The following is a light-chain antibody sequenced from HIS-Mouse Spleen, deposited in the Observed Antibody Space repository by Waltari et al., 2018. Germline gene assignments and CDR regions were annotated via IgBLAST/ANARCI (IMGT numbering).Light chain of an antibody. Sequence: EIVMTQSPATLSVSPGERATLSCMASQSVSSNLAWYQQKPGQAPRVLIYGASTRATGIPARFSGSGSGTEFTLTISSMQSEDFAVYYCQQYNNWPVWTFGQGTKVEIK. CDR1: QSVSSN. CDR2: GAS. CDR3: QQYNNWPVWT. V-gene: IGKV3-15*01. J-gene: IGKJ1*01.